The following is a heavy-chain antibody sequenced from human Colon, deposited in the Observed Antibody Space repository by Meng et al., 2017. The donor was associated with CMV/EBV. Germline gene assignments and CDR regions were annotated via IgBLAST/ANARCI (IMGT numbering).Heavy chain of an antibody. Sequence: ASVKASCKASGYTFTGYYMHWVRQAPGQGLEWMGWINPNSGGTNYAQKFQGRVTMTRDTSISTAYMELSRLRSDDTAVYYCAREYCSSTSCYFYSDYWGQGTLVTVSS. CDR2: INPNSGGT. CDR1: GYTFTGYY. D-gene: IGHD2-2*01. V-gene: IGHV1-2*02. CDR3: AREYCSSTSCYFYSDY. J-gene: IGHJ4*02.